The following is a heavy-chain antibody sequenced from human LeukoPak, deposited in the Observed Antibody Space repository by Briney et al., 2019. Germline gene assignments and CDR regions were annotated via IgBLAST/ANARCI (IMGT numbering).Heavy chain of an antibody. CDR2: IWYDGSNE. CDR3: ARNAYNYGGFDY. J-gene: IGHJ4*02. V-gene: IGHV3-33*01. D-gene: IGHD5-24*01. CDR1: GFTFRTYG. Sequence: GGSLRLSCTASGFTFRTYGMVWVRQAPGKGLEWVAVIWYDGSNENYADSVKGRFTISRDNSKGTLFLQMNSLRAEDTAVYYCARNAYNYGGFDYWGLGTLVTVSS.